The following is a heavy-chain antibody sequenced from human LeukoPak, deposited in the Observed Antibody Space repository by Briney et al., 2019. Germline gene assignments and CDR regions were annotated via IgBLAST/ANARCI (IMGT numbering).Heavy chain of an antibody. J-gene: IGHJ4*02. D-gene: IGHD6-13*01. Sequence: GGSLSLSCPAPESTFSTKGIHWVRQAPGKGLEWVAVISYDGSYKFYADSVKGRFTISRDNSKSTLYLQMNSLRADDTAVYYCAKDRYSGLNTIDYWGQGTLVTVSS. V-gene: IGHV3-30*18. CDR1: ESTFSTKG. CDR3: AKDRYSGLNTIDY. CDR2: ISYDGSYK.